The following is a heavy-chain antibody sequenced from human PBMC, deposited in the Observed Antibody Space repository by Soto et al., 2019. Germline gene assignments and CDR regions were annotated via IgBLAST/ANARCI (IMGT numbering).Heavy chain of an antibody. CDR1: GYTFTSYY. V-gene: IGHV1-46*01. CDR2: INPSGGST. Sequence: ASVKVSCKASGYTFTSYYMHWVRQAPGQVLEWMGIINPSGGSTIYAQKFQGRVTITRDTPTSTVYMGLSSLRSEDTAVYYCARGDIVVVVAAKLYRNYYYYYGMDVWGQGTTVTVSS. J-gene: IGHJ6*02. D-gene: IGHD2-15*01. CDR3: ARGDIVVVVAAKLYRNYYYYYGMDV.